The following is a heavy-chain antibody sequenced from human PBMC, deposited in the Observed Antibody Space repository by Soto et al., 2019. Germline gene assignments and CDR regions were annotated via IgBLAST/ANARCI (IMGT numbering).Heavy chain of an antibody. V-gene: IGHV3-74*01. D-gene: IGHD3-22*01. J-gene: IGHJ4*02. CDR3: ARVQDRYYDSSPGGY. Sequence: PGGSLRLSCAASGFTFSSYWMHWVRQVPGKGLVWVSRINSDGSSTSYADSVKGRFTISRDNAKNTLYLQMNSLRAEDMAVYYCARVQDRYYDSSPGGYWGQGTLVTVSS. CDR1: GFTFSSYW. CDR2: INSDGSST.